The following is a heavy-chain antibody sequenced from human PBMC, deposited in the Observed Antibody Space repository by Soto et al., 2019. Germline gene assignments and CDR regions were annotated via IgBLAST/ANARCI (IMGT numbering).Heavy chain of an antibody. D-gene: IGHD6-13*01. J-gene: IGHJ5*02. CDR2: IYYSGST. CDR3: ARHPSPYSSSLNWFDP. CDR1: GGSISSSSYY. Sequence: SETLSLTXTVSGGSISSSSYYWGWIRQPPGKGLEWIGSIYYSGSTYYNPSLKSRVTISVDTSKNQFSLKLSSVTAADTAVYYCARHPSPYSSSLNWFDPWGQGTLVTVS. V-gene: IGHV4-39*01.